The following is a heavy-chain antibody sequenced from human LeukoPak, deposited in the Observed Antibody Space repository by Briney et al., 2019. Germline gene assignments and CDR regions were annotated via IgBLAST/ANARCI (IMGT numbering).Heavy chain of an antibody. D-gene: IGHD5-18*01. J-gene: IGHJ6*03. CDR2: IYSGGST. Sequence: GGSLRLSCAASGFTLSSNYMSWVRQAPGKGLEGVSVIYSGGSTYYADSVKGRFTISRDNAKNTLYLQMNSLRAEDTAVYYCAREGDSYGLYYYYYYMDVWGKGTTVTVSS. CDR1: GFTLSSNY. V-gene: IGHV3-66*01. CDR3: AREGDSYGLYYYYYYMDV.